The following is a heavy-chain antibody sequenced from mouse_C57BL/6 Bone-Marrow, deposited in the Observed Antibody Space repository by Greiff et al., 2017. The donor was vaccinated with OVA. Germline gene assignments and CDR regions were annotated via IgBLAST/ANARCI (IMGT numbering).Heavy chain of an antibody. D-gene: IGHD1-1*01. V-gene: IGHV1-81*01. Sequence: VQLQQSGAELARPGASVKLSCKASGYTFTSYGISWVKQRTGQGLEWIGEIYPRSGNTYYNEKFKGTATLTADKSSSTAYMELRSLTSEDAAVYFCARSPYYYGSSYVHYWGQGTTLTVSS. J-gene: IGHJ2*01. CDR2: IYPRSGNT. CDR1: GYTFTSYG. CDR3: ARSPYYYGSSYVHY.